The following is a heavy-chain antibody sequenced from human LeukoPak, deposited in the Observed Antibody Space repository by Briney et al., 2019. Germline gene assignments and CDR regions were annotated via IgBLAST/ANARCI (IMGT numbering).Heavy chain of an antibody. D-gene: IGHD7-27*01. CDR1: GGTFGSYV. Sequence: GASVKVSCKASGGTFGSYVVTWVRQAPGQGLEWMGGILPMFGKTNYGQRFQGRVTITRDTSASTAYMELSSLRSEDMAVYYCARASGDGYYFDYWGQGTLVTVSS. CDR2: ILPMFGKT. J-gene: IGHJ4*02. CDR3: ARASGDGYYFDY. V-gene: IGHV1-69*05.